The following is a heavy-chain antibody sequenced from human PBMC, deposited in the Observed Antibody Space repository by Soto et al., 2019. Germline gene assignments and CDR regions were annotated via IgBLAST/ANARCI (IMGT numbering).Heavy chain of an antibody. J-gene: IGHJ6*02. D-gene: IGHD5-12*01. Sequence: VELVQSGAEVEKPGAAVRISCKTSGYTFTAYYIHWVRQAPGQGLEWMGRINPNSGLANYAQNFQGRVTMTRDTSISTVYMELTKMRSEDTTIYYCARQGSGSEYRQYFYYGMDVWGQGTTAAASS. CDR3: ARQGSGSEYRQYFYYGMDV. CDR2: INPNSGLA. CDR1: GYTFTAYY. V-gene: IGHV1-2*06.